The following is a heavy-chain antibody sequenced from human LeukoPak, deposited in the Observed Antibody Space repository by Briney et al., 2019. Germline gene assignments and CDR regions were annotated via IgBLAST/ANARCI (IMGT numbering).Heavy chain of an antibody. CDR1: GFTFSDYY. D-gene: IGHD3-9*01. CDR2: ISGSGGST. V-gene: IGHV3-23*01. Sequence: GGSLRLSCAASGFTFSDYYMSWVRQAPGKGLEWVSAISGSGGSTYYADSVKGRFTISRENSKNTLWLQMNSLRAEDTAVYYCARLHYDVLTGPFDYWGQGTLVTVSS. CDR3: ARLHYDVLTGPFDY. J-gene: IGHJ4*02.